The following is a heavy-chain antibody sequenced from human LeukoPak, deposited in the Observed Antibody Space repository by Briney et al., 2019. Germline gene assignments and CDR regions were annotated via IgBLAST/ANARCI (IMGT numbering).Heavy chain of an antibody. CDR1: SGSFSGYY. J-gene: IGHJ4*02. V-gene: IGHV4-34*01. CDR3: ARKRLIFGVVIPYYFDY. Sequence: PSETLSLTCAVYSGSFSGYYWSWIRQPPGKGLEWIGEINHSGTTNYNPSLKSRVTISVDTSKNQFSLKLSSVTAADTAVYYCARKRLIFGVVIPYYFDYWGQGTLVTVSS. D-gene: IGHD3-3*01. CDR2: INHSGTT.